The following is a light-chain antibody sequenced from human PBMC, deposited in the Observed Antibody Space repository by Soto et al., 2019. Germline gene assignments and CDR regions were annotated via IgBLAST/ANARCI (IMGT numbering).Light chain of an antibody. CDR2: AAS. J-gene: IGKJ2*01. CDR3: QQSYSTPYT. CDR1: QSISSY. V-gene: IGKV1-39*01. Sequence: DIQMTQSPSSLSASVGDRVTITCRASQSISSYLNWYQQKPGKAPKLLIYAASSLQSGVPLRFSGSGSGTDFTLTISSLQPADFATYYSQQSYSTPYTFGPDTKLEIK.